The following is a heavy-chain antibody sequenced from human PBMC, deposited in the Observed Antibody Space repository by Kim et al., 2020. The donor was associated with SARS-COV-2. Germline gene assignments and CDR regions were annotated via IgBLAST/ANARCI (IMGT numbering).Heavy chain of an antibody. CDR1: GFTFDDYA. CDR3: AKAPRGQWLVRWYFDL. Sequence: GGSLRLSCAASGFTFDDYAMHWVRQAPGKGLEWVSGISWNSGSIGYADSVKGRFTISRDNAKNSLYLQMNSLRAEDTALYYCAKAPRGQWLVRWYFDLWGRGTLVTVSS. CDR2: ISWNSGSI. J-gene: IGHJ2*01. D-gene: IGHD6-19*01. V-gene: IGHV3-9*01.